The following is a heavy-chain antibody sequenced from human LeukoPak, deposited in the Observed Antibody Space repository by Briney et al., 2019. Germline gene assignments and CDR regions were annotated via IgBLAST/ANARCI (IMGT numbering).Heavy chain of an antibody. V-gene: IGHV3-15*01. D-gene: IGHD2-15*01. J-gene: IGHJ4*02. CDR1: GFTFSNAW. CDR3: TTMRYCSGGSCLDY. CDR2: IKSKTDGGTT. Sequence: GGSLRLSCAASGFTFSNAWMSWVRQAPGKGLEWVGRIKSKTDGGTTDYAAPVKGRFTISRDDSKNTLYLQMNSLKTEDTAVYYCTTMRYCSGGSCLDYWGQGILVTVSS.